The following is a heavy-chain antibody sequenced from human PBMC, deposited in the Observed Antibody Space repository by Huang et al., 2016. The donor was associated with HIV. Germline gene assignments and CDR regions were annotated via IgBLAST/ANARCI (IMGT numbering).Heavy chain of an antibody. CDR1: GFSLSTSGVG. J-gene: IGHJ4*02. CDR2: IYWDDDK. V-gene: IGHV2-5*02. D-gene: IGHD5-18*01. CDR3: AHRERGYTYGTFGY. Sequence: QITLKESGPTLVKPTQTLTLTCTFSGFSLSTSGVGVGWIRQPPGKALERLALIYWDDDKRYSPALKSRLTLTNDTCKNQVVLTMTNMDPVDTATYYCAHRERGYTYGTFGYWGQGTLVTVSS.